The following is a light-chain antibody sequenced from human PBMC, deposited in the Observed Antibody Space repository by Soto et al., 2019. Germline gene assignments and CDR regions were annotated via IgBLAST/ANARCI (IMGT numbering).Light chain of an antibody. CDR1: QSVSSTL. Sequence: EIVLTQSPVALSLSSGERATLSCRASQSVSSTLSSWYQQKPGQAPRLLIYGVSSRATGIPDRFSGSGSGTDFTLTIRRVEPEDFAVDYCQHYGDSSWTFGQGSRVQIK. CDR2: GVS. V-gene: IGKV3-20*01. J-gene: IGKJ1*01. CDR3: QHYGDSSWT.